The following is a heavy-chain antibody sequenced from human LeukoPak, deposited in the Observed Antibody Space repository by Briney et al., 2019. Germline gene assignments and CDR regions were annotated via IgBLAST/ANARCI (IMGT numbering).Heavy chain of an antibody. CDR2: ISGGGGST. CDR1: GFTFSSYA. CDR3: AKFYDILTSYFDY. D-gene: IGHD3-9*01. V-gene: IGHV3-23*01. J-gene: IGHJ4*02. Sequence: GGSLRLSCAASGFTFSSYAMSWVRQSPGKGLEWVSAISGGGGSTYYAYYTDSVKGRFTISRDNSKDTLYLQMNSLRAEDTAVYYCAKFYDILTSYFDYWGQGTLVTVSS.